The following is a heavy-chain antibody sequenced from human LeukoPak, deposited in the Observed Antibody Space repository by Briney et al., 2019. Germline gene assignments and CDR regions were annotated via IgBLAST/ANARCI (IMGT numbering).Heavy chain of an antibody. Sequence: GGSLRLSCAASGFTYSSYSMNWVRQAPGKGLEWVSYISSSGSTIYYADSVKGRFTISRDNAKNSLYLQINSLRAEDTAVYYCASPRVVRGIIPMDVWGKGTTVTVSS. CDR1: GFTYSSYS. CDR3: ASPRVVRGIIPMDV. J-gene: IGHJ6*03. CDR2: ISSSGSTI. V-gene: IGHV3-48*04. D-gene: IGHD3-10*01.